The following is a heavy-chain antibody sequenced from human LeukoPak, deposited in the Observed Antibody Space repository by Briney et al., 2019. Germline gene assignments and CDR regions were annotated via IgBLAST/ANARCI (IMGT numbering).Heavy chain of an antibody. CDR1: GFTFGDYA. Sequence: GRSLRLSCTASGFTFGDYAMSWVRQAPGKGLGWVGFIRSKAYGGTTEYAASVKGRFTISRDDSISIAYLQMNSLKTEDTAVYYCTRAYLLYYDFWSGYADYYYMDVWGKGTTVAVSS. CDR3: TRAYLLYYDFWSGYADYYYMDV. CDR2: IRSKAYGGTT. D-gene: IGHD3-3*01. J-gene: IGHJ6*03. V-gene: IGHV3-49*04.